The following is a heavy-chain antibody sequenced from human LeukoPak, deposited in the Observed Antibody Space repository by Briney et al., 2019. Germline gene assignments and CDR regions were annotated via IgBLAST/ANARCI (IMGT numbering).Heavy chain of an antibody. D-gene: IGHD2-21*02. CDR1: GFTFSSYS. Sequence: PGGSLRLSCAASGFTFSSYSMNWVRQAPGKGLEWVSSISSSSSYIYYADSVKGRFTISRDNSKNTLYLQMNSLRAEDTAVYYCAKVVVVTPRGAFDIWGQGTMVTVSS. V-gene: IGHV3-21*04. CDR3: AKVVVVTPRGAFDI. J-gene: IGHJ3*02. CDR2: ISSSSSYI.